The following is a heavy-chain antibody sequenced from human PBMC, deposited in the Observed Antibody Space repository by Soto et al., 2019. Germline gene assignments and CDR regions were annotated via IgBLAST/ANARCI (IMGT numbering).Heavy chain of an antibody. J-gene: IGHJ5*02. V-gene: IGHV4-31*03. CDR2: IYYSGST. CDR1: GGSISSGGYY. D-gene: IGHD3-16*01. CDR3: ARAGRGDGGNWFDP. Sequence: SETLSLTCTVSGGSISSGGYYWSWIRQHPGKGLEWIGYIYYSGSTYYNPSLKSRVTISVDTSKNQFSLKLSSVTAADTAVYYCARAGRGDGGNWFDPWGQGTLVTVSS.